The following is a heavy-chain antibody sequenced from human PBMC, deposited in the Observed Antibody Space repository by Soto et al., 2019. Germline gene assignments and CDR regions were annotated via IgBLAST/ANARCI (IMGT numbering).Heavy chain of an antibody. CDR2: ISYDGSNK. CDR1: GFTFSSYG. D-gene: IGHD7-27*01. V-gene: IGHV3-30*18. Sequence: QVQLVESGGGVVQPGRSLRLSCAASGFTFSSYGMHWVRQAPGKGLEWVAVISYDGSNKYYADSVKGRFTISRDNSKNSLYLRMSSLRAEDTAVYYCAKDLGHGGRGAFDIWGQGTMVTVSS. CDR3: AKDLGHGGRGAFDI. J-gene: IGHJ3*02.